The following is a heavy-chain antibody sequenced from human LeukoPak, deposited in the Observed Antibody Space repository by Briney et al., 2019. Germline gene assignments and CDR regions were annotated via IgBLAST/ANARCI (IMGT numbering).Heavy chain of an antibody. D-gene: IGHD4-17*01. Sequence: GASVKVSCMASGYTFTSYCMHWVRQAPGQGLEWMGWINPNSGGTNYAQKFQGRVTMTRDTSISTAYMELSRLRSDDTAVYYCAREVLVGTTTVTDYWGQGTLVTVSS. V-gene: IGHV1-2*02. CDR2: INPNSGGT. J-gene: IGHJ4*02. CDR1: GYTFTSYC. CDR3: AREVLVGTTTVTDY.